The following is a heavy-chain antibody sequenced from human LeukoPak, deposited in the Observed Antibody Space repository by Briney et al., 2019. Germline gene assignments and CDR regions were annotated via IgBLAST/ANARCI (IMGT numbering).Heavy chain of an antibody. CDR1: GYTFTSYY. CDR3: AKRAGDDYNLGGYFDY. CDR2: INPSGGTT. Sequence: VASVKVSCKESGYTFTSYYMHWVRQAPGQGLEWMGLINPSGGTTRYAQKFQGKVTITADESTSTAYMELSNLRSEDTAVYYCAKRAGDDYNLGGYFDYWGQGTLVTVSS. V-gene: IGHV1-46*01. J-gene: IGHJ4*02. D-gene: IGHD5-24*01.